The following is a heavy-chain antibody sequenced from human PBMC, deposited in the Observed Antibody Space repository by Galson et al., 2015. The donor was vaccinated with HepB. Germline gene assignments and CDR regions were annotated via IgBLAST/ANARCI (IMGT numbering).Heavy chain of an antibody. V-gene: IGHV3-33*01. D-gene: IGHD4-23*01. Sequence: SLRLSCAASGFTFSSYGMHWVRQAPGKGLEWVAVIWYDGSNKYYADSVKGRLTISRDNSKNTLYLQMNSLRAEDTAVYYCARNTVVTPWLDYWGQGTLVTVSS. CDR3: ARNTVVTPWLDY. J-gene: IGHJ4*02. CDR2: IWYDGSNK. CDR1: GFTFSSYG.